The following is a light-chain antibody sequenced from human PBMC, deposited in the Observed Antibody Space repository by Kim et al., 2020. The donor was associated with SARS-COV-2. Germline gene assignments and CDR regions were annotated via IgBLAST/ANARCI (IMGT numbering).Light chain of an antibody. CDR2: GAS. CDR3: QQYGTSLYT. CDR1: QSVSSNY. J-gene: IGKJ2*01. V-gene: IGKV3-20*01. Sequence: SPRERAALSCRASQSVSSNYLAWYQQKRGQAPRLLIYGASNRATGIPDRFSGSGSGTDFTLTISRLEPEDFAVYYCQQYGTSLYTFGQGTKLEI.